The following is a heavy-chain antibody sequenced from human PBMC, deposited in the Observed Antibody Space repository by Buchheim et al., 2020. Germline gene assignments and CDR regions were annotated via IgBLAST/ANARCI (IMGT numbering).Heavy chain of an antibody. V-gene: IGHV4-31*03. CDR3: ARDFSGYYSYFDY. CDR2: IYHSGST. J-gene: IGHJ4*02. Sequence: QVQLQQWGAGLLKPSETLSLTCTVSGGSISSGGYYWSWIRQHPGKGLEWIGYIYHSGSTYYNPSLKNRVTISADTSKNQFSLKLSSVTAADTAVYYCARDFSGYYSYFDYWGQGTL. D-gene: IGHD3-22*01. CDR1: GGSISSGGYY.